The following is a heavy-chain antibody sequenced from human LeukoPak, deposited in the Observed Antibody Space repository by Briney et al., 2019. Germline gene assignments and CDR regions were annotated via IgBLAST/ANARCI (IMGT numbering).Heavy chain of an antibody. CDR3: AKDLCSSTSCSRSGYYFDY. Sequence: GGSLRLSCAASGFTVSSNYMSWVRQAPGNGLEWVSVIYSGGSTYYADSVKGRFTISRDNSKNTLYLQMNSLRAEDTAVYYCAKDLCSSTSCSRSGYYFDYWGQGTLVTVSS. J-gene: IGHJ4*02. CDR2: IYSGGST. CDR1: GFTVSSNY. V-gene: IGHV3-66*01. D-gene: IGHD2-2*01.